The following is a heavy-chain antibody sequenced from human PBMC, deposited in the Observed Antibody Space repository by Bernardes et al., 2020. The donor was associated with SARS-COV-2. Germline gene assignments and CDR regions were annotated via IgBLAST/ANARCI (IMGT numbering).Heavy chain of an antibody. CDR1: GGSISSYY. J-gene: IGHJ4*02. CDR2: IYTSGST. D-gene: IGHD2-8*01. V-gene: IGHV4-4*07. Sequence: SETLSLTCTVSGGSISSYYWSWIRQPAGKGLEWIGRIYTSGSTNYNPSLKSRVTMSVDTSKNQFSLKLSSVTAADTAVYYCARDAVGYCPNGICYTAFDYWGQGTLVTVSS. CDR3: ARDAVGYCPNGICYTAFDY.